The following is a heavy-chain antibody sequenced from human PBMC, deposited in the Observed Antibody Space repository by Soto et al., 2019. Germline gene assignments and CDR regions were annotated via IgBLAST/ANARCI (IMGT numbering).Heavy chain of an antibody. CDR1: GFTFSSYE. V-gene: IGHV3-48*03. D-gene: IGHD6-6*01. CDR2: ISSSGSTI. J-gene: IGHJ5*02. CDR3: ARDPAIEYSSSSNWFDP. Sequence: GGSLRLSCAASGFTFSSYEMNWVRQAPGKGLEWVSYISSSGSTIYYADSVKGRFTISRDNAKNSLYLQMNSLRAEDTAVYYCARDPAIEYSSSSNWFDPWGQGTLVTVSS.